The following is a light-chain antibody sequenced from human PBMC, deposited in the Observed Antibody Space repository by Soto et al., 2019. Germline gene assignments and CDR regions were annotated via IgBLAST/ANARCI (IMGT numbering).Light chain of an antibody. CDR1: QSVDSY. Sequence: IVLTQSPATLSLSPGERATLSCRASQSVDSYLGWYQQKPGLAPRLLIYHASTRATGIPARFSGSGSGTDFTLTISSLEPEDFAVYFCQQRSNWPLTFGGGTKVDIK. CDR2: HAS. CDR3: QQRSNWPLT. J-gene: IGKJ4*01. V-gene: IGKV3-11*01.